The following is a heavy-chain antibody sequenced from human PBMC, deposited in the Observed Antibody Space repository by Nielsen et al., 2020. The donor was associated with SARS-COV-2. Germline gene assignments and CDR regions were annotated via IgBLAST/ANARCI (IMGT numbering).Heavy chain of an antibody. CDR2: ISSSSSTI. J-gene: IGHJ1*01. Sequence: GESLKISCAASGFTFSSYSTNWVRQAPGKGLEWVSYISSSSSTIYYADSVKGRFTISRDNAKNSLYLQMNSLRAEDTAVYYCARVGSSGWIQHWGQGTLVTVSS. CDR3: ARVGSSGWIQH. V-gene: IGHV3-48*01. D-gene: IGHD6-19*01. CDR1: GFTFSSYS.